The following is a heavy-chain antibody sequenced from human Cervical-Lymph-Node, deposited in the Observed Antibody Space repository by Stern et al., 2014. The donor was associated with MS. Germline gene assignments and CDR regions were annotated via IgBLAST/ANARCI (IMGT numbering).Heavy chain of an antibody. CDR2: IIPIFGTA. V-gene: IGHV1-69*01. D-gene: IGHD6-19*01. CDR3: ARSYGAVAGTGSDY. CDR1: GGTFSSYA. J-gene: IGHJ4*02. Sequence: QLVQSGAEVKKPGSSVKVSCKASGGTFSSYAISWVRQAPGQGLEWMGGIIPIFGTATYAQKFQGRVTITADESASTAYMALSSLRSEDTAVYYCARSYGAVAGTGSDYWGQGTLVTVSS.